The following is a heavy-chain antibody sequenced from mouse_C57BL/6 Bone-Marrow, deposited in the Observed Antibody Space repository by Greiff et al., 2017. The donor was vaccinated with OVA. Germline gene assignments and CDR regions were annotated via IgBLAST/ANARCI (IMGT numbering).Heavy chain of an antibody. CDR3: ARLYYTGY. Sequence: EVQLQQSGPELVKPGASVKISCKASGYTFIDYYMNWVKQSHGKSLEWIGDINPNNGGTSYNQKFKGKATLTVDKSSSTAYMELRSLTSEDSAVYYCARLYYTGYWGQGTTLTVSS. CDR1: GYTFIDYY. J-gene: IGHJ2*01. CDR2: INPNNGGT. D-gene: IGHD2-1*01. V-gene: IGHV1-26*01.